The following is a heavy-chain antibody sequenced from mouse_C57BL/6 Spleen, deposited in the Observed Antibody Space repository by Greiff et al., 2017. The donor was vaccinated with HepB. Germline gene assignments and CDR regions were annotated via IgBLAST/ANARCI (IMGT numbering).Heavy chain of an antibody. CDR3: ARGTYYSNLDY. D-gene: IGHD2-5*01. CDR1: GFTFSSYA. CDR2: ISDGGSYT. V-gene: IGHV5-4*01. J-gene: IGHJ2*01. Sequence: EVHLVESGEGLVKPGGSLKLSCAASGFTFSSYAMSWVRQTPEKRLEWVATISDGGSYTYYPDNVKGRFTISRDNAKNNLYLQMSHLKSEDTAMYYCARGTYYSNLDYWGQGTTLTVSS.